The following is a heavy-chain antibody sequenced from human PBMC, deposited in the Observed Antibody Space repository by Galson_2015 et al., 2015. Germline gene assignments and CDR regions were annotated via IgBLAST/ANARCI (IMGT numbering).Heavy chain of an antibody. D-gene: IGHD4-17*01. J-gene: IGHJ3*02. V-gene: IGHV3-30*18. CDR3: AKMTDYGDYLEGGAFDI. CDR2: ISYDGSNK. Sequence: SLRLSCAASGFTFSSYGMHWVRQAPGKGLEWVAVISYDGSNKYYADSVKGRFTISRDNSKNTLYLQMNSLRAEDTAVYYCAKMTDYGDYLEGGAFDIWGQGTMVTVSS. CDR1: GFTFSSYG.